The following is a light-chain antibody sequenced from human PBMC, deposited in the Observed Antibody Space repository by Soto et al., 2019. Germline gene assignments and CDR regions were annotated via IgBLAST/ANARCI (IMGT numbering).Light chain of an antibody. Sequence: DIPMTQSPSSLSASVGDRVTITCRASQSISSYLHWYQQKPGKAPKLLIYAASSLQSGVPSRFSGSGSGTDFTLTISRLQPEDFATYYCQQSYSTPYTVGQGTKLEIK. CDR2: AAS. J-gene: IGKJ2*01. V-gene: IGKV1-39*01. CDR1: QSISSY. CDR3: QQSYSTPYT.